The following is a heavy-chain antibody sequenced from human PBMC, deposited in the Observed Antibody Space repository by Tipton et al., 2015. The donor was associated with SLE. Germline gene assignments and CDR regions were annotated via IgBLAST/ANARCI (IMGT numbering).Heavy chain of an antibody. V-gene: IGHV4-34*01. Sequence: TLSLTCAVYGGSFSGYYWSWIRQPPGKGLEWIGEINHSGSTNYNPSLKSRVTISVDTSKNQFSLKLSSVTAADTAVYYCARGDYYDSSGYYPLDYWGQGTLVTVSS. CDR2: INHSGST. CDR1: GGSFSGYY. J-gene: IGHJ4*02. D-gene: IGHD3-22*01. CDR3: ARGDYYDSSGYYPLDY.